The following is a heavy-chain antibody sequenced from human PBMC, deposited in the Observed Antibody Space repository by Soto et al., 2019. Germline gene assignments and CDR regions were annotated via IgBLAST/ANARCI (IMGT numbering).Heavy chain of an antibody. CDR3: ASGGQDFWSGPFDS. CDR1: GGSISNYY. CDR2: IDTSGST. V-gene: IGHV4-4*07. J-gene: IGHJ4*02. D-gene: IGHD3-3*01. Sequence: KTSETLSLTCTVSGGSISNYYCNWIRQPAGKGLEWIGRIDTSGSTNYNPSLKSRVTMSVDTPKQEFSLKLSSVTAADTALYYCASGGQDFWSGPFDSWGRGALVTVSS.